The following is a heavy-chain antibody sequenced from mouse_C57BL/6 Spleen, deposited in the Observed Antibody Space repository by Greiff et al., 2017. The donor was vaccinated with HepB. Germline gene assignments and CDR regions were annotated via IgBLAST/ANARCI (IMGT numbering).Heavy chain of an antibody. CDR2: ISYDGSN. D-gene: IGHD2-2*01. J-gene: IGHJ3*01. Sequence: EVKLVESGPGLVKPSQSLSLTCSVTGYSITSGYYWNWIRQFPGNKLEWMGYISYDGSNNYNPSLKNRISITRDTSKNQFFLKLNSVTTEDTATYYCARVGYPWFAYWGQGTLVTVSA. CDR3: ARVGYPWFAY. CDR1: GYSITSGYY. V-gene: IGHV3-6*01.